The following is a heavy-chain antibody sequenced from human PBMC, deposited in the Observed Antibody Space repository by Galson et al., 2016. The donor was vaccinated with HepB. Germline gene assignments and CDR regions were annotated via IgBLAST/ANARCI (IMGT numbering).Heavy chain of an antibody. Sequence: SLRLSCAASGFAFSNYAMTWVRQIPGRRLEWVAGTSSSANSISYSDSVKGRFTISRDNSINTLFLYMTSPRAEDTGVYFCARKKLSIATDSTPVLESWGQGTLVTVSS. CDR2: TSSSANSI. V-gene: IGHV3-23*01. CDR3: ARKKLSIATDSTPVLES. D-gene: IGHD2-15*01. J-gene: IGHJ4*02. CDR1: GFAFSNYA.